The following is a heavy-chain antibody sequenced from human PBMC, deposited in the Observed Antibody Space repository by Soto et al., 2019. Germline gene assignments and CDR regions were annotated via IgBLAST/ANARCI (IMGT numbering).Heavy chain of an antibody. V-gene: IGHV3-23*01. CDR3: AKALRPSLNFFYYMDV. D-gene: IGHD2-2*01. J-gene: IGHJ6*03. CDR1: GFTFGSYA. Sequence: EVQLLESGGGLVQPGGSLRLSCVVSGFTFGSYAMSWVRQAPEKGPEWVAILGGNGFTTYYADSVKGRFTISRDKSKRTLFLQMNSLRADDTGVYYCAKALRPSLNFFYYMDVWGRGTSVTVSS. CDR2: LGGNGFTT.